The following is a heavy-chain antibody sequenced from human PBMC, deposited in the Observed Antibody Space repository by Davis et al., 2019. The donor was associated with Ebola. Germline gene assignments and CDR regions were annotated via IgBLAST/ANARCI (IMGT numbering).Heavy chain of an antibody. CDR2: ISSSSSTI. J-gene: IGHJ4*02. CDR3: ARAGVNSYDSSGYYYDY. D-gene: IGHD3-22*01. Sequence: GESLKISCAASGFTFTRYSMNWVRQAPGKGLEWVSYISSSSSTIYYADFVKGRFTISRDNAKNSLYLQMNSLRDEDTAVYFCARAGVNSYDSSGYYYDYWGQGTLVTVSS. V-gene: IGHV3-48*02. CDR1: GFTFTRYS.